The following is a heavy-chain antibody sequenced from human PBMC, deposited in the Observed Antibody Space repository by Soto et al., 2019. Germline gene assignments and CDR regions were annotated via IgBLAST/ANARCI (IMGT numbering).Heavy chain of an antibody. J-gene: IGHJ4*02. Sequence: SLKISCAASGFTFSSHGMHWIRQAQGKGLEWVAVISYDGSNKYYADSVKGRFTISRDNSKNTLYLQMNSLRAEDTAVYYCAKARAQYYDFWSGYPVDYWGQGTLVTVSS. CDR3: AKARAQYYDFWSGYPVDY. CDR2: ISYDGSNK. D-gene: IGHD3-3*01. V-gene: IGHV3-30*18. CDR1: GFTFSSHG.